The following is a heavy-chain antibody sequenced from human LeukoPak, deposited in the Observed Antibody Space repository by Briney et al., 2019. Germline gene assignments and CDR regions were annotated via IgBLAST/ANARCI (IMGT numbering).Heavy chain of an antibody. Sequence: ASVKVSCKVSGYTFTDYYMHWVRRAPGKGLEWMGGFDPEDGETIYAQKFQGRVTMTEDTSTDTAYMELSSLRSEDTAVYYCAKRYSGYAFDYWGQGTLVTVSS. CDR2: FDPEDGET. J-gene: IGHJ4*02. CDR3: AKRYSGYAFDY. CDR1: GYTFTDYY. V-gene: IGHV1-24*01. D-gene: IGHD5-12*01.